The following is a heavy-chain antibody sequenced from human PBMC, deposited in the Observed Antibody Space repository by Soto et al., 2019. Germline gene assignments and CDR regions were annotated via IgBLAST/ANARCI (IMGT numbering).Heavy chain of an antibody. Sequence: GSLRLSCGASGFTFSRYGMHWVRQAPGKGLEWVAVIWYDGSTKYYGDSVKGRFIISRDNSKNTLYLQLNSLRAEDTAVYYCARDPSRWYLDLWGQGTLVTVSS. J-gene: IGHJ4*02. D-gene: IGHD2-15*01. V-gene: IGHV3-33*01. CDR3: ARDPSRWYLDL. CDR2: IWYDGSTK. CDR1: GFTFSRYG.